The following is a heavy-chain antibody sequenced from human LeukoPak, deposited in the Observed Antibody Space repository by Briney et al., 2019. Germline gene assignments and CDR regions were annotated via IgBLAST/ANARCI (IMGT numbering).Heavy chain of an antibody. Sequence: SQTLSLTCTVSGGSISSGDYYWSWIRQPPGKGLEWIGYIYYSGSTYYNPSLKSRVTISVDTSKNQFSLKLSSVTAADTAVYYCAKDLGVGGSYYDYWGQGTLVTVSS. CDR2: IYYSGST. CDR1: GGSISSGDYY. J-gene: IGHJ4*02. D-gene: IGHD3-3*01. V-gene: IGHV4-30-4*01. CDR3: AKDLGVGGSYYDY.